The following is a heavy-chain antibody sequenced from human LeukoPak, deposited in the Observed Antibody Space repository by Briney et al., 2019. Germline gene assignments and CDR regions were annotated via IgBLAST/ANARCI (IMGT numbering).Heavy chain of an antibody. J-gene: IGHJ6*03. D-gene: IGHD4-11*01. CDR2: ISSSGSTI. Sequence: PGGSLRLSCAASGFIFSSYEMNWVRQAPGKGLEWVSYISSSGSTIYYADSVKGRFTISRDNAKNSLYLQMNSLRAEDTAVYYCAREVTVTTSFIYYMDVWGKGTTVTVSS. CDR1: GFIFSSYE. V-gene: IGHV3-48*03. CDR3: AREVTVTTSFIYYMDV.